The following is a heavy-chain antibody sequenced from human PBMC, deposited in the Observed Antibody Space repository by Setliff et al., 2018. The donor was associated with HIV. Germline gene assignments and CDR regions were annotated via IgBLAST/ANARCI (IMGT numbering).Heavy chain of an antibody. D-gene: IGHD3-10*01. CDR1: GGSFSDNY. Sequence: PSETLSLTCAVYGGSFSDNYWSWIRQSPGKGLEWIGEINHSGRTKYSPSLRSRVSISVDTSKTQFSLKLSPVTAADTAVYYCARGSYFGSGSYPLDYWGQGTLVTVSS. J-gene: IGHJ4*01. CDR2: INHSGRT. V-gene: IGHV4-34*01. CDR3: ARGSYFGSGSYPLDY.